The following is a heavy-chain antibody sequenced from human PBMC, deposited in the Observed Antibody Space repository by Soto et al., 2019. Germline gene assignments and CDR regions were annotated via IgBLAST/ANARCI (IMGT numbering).Heavy chain of an antibody. CDR2: IYCSGST. Sequence: SETLSLTCTFSGGSISSSSYYWGWIRQPPGKGLEWIGSIYCSGSTYYNPSLKSRVTISVDTSKNQFSLKLNSVTAADTAVYYCARQPRYHKLFWSGYYRTHSPFYGMDVWGHGTTITV. J-gene: IGHJ6*01. CDR1: GGSISSSSYY. D-gene: IGHD3-3*01. V-gene: IGHV4-39*01. CDR3: ARQPRYHKLFWSGYYRTHSPFYGMDV.